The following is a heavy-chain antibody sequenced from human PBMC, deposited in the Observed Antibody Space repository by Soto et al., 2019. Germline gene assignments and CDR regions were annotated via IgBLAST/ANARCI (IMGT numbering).Heavy chain of an antibody. J-gene: IGHJ4*02. CDR1: GYSFTSYW. CDR2: IYPGDSDT. D-gene: IGHD6-13*01. V-gene: IGHV5-51*01. CDR3: ARGRRESLSAAASDY. Sequence: GESLKISCKGSGYSFTSYWIGWVRQMPGKGLERMGIIYPGDSDTRYSPSFQGQVTISADKSISTAYLQWSSLKASDTAMYYCARGRRESLSAAASDYWGQGTLVTVSS.